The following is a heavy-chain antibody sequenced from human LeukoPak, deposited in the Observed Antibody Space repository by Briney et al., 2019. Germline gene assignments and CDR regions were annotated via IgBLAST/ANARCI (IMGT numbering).Heavy chain of an antibody. V-gene: IGHV1-46*01. Sequence: ASVKVSCKASGYTFTSYYMHWVRQAPAQGLEWMGIINPSGGSTSYAQKFQGRVTMTRDTSTSTVYMELRSLRSDDTAVYYCASGSRIVASGTAFDYWGQGTLVTVSS. D-gene: IGHD6-13*01. CDR1: GYTFTSYY. J-gene: IGHJ4*02. CDR3: ASGSRIVASGTAFDY. CDR2: INPSGGST.